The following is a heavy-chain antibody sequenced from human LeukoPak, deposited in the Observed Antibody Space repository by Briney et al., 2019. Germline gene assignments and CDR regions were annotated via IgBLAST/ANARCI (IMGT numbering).Heavy chain of an antibody. CDR3: VRDANYHDGSNYYDVLDI. D-gene: IGHD3-22*01. CDR1: GFTFSNYW. CDR2: IRGDGSRQ. J-gene: IGHJ3*02. V-gene: IGHV3-7*01. Sequence: GGSLRLSCAASGFTFSNYWMVWVRQAQGEGLEWVANIRGDGSRQYYLDSVKGRFTISRDNAKNSLYLQMSSLRADDTAVYYCVRDANYHDGSNYYDVLDIWGQGTMVTVSS.